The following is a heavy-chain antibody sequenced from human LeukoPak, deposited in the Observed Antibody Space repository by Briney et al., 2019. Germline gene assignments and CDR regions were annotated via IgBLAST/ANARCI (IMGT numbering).Heavy chain of an antibody. CDR2: IIPIFGTA. Sequence: GASVKVSCKASGGTFSSYAISWVRQAPGQGLEWMGRIIPIFGTANYAQKFQGRVTITTDESTSTAYMELSSLRSEDTAVYYCAREEVTMVRGVIVEYYFDYWGQGTLVTVSS. CDR3: AREEVTMVRGVIVEYYFDY. CDR1: GGTFSSYA. D-gene: IGHD3-10*01. V-gene: IGHV1-69*05. J-gene: IGHJ4*02.